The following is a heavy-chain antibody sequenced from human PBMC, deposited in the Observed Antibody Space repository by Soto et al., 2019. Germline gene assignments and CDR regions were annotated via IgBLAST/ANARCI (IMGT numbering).Heavy chain of an antibody. V-gene: IGHV1-69*13. CDR3: AKDITAAGPSFYYGMDV. CDR2: IIPIFGTA. D-gene: IGHD6-13*01. CDR1: GGTFSSYA. Sequence: SVKVSCKASGGTFSSYAISWVRQAPGQGLEWMGGIIPIFGTANYAQKFQGRVTITADESTSTAYMELSSLRSEDTALYYCAKDITAAGPSFYYGMDVWGQGTTVTVSS. J-gene: IGHJ6*02.